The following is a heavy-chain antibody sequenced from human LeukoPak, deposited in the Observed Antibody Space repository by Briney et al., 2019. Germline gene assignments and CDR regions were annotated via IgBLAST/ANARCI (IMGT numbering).Heavy chain of an antibody. D-gene: IGHD3-10*01. V-gene: IGHV1-2*06. J-gene: IGHJ4*02. Sequence: GASVKVSCKASGYTFTGYYMHWVRQAPGQGLEWVGRINPNSGGTNYAQKFQGRVTMTRDTSISTAYMELSRLRSDDTAVYYCARSITMVRGVIAAIDYWGQGTLVTVSS. CDR3: ARSITMVRGVIAAIDY. CDR1: GYTFTGYY. CDR2: INPNSGGT.